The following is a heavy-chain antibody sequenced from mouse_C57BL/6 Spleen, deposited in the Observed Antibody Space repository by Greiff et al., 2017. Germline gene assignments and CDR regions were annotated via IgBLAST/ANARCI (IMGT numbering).Heavy chain of an antibody. D-gene: IGHD2-5*01. CDR2: ISYDGSN. J-gene: IGHJ3*01. CDR3: AREGSNYFAY. Sequence: EVKLMESGPGLVKPSQSLSLTCSVTGYSITSGYYWNWIRQFPGNKLEWMGYISYDGSNNYNPSLKNRISITRDTSKNQFFLKLNSVTTEDTATYYCAREGSNYFAYWGQGTLVTVSA. V-gene: IGHV3-6*01. CDR1: GYSITSGYY.